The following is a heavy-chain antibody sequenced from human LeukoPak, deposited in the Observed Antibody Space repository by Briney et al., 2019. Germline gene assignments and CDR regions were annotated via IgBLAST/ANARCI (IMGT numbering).Heavy chain of an antibody. CDR2: IYTSGST. Sequence: SETLSLTCTVSGGSISSYYWSWIRQPAGKGLEGIGRIYTSGSTNYNPSLKSRVTMSVDTSKNQSSLKLSSVTAADTAVYYCARGMDHYYDSSGYYSNNWFDPCGQGTLVTVSS. CDR1: GGSISSYY. J-gene: IGHJ5*02. V-gene: IGHV4-4*07. D-gene: IGHD3-22*01. CDR3: ARGMDHYYDSSGYYSNNWFDP.